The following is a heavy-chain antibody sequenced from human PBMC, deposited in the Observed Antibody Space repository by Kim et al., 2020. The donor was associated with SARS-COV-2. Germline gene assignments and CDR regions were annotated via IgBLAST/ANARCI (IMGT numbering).Heavy chain of an antibody. J-gene: IGHJ6*02. CDR2: IIPIFGTA. CDR1: GGTFSSYA. CDR3: AREGYGAYADFDYDYYGMDV. Sequence: SVKVSCKASGGTFSSYAISWVRQAPGQGLEWMGGIIPIFGTANYAQKFQGRVTITADESTSTAYMELSSLRSEDTAVYYCAREGYGAYADFDYDYYGMDVWGQGTTVTVSS. V-gene: IGHV1-69*13. D-gene: IGHD4-17*01.